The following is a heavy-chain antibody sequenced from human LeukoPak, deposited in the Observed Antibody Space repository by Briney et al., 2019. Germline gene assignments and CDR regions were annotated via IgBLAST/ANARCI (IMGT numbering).Heavy chain of an antibody. J-gene: IGHJ4*02. V-gene: IGHV4-39*07. CDR1: GGSISSSSYY. CDR2: ICYSGST. CDR3: ARDDGEGDY. Sequence: SETLSLTCTVSGGSISSSSYYWGWIRQPPGKGLEWIGSICYSGSTYYNPSLKSRVTISVDTSKNQFSLKLSSVTAADTAVYYCARDDGEGDYWGQGTLVTVSS.